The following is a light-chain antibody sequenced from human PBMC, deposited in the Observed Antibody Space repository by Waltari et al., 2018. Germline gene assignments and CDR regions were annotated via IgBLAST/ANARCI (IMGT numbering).Light chain of an antibody. Sequence: CRASQTGAGDNLAWYQHQRGQAPRLLIYAASSRAAGVPDRFRGSASGTDFTLTISRLEPEDFAVYYCQQFDASVLTFGGGTKVEMK. CDR3: QQFDASVLT. V-gene: IGKV3-20*01. CDR2: AAS. J-gene: IGKJ4*01. CDR1: QTGAGDN.